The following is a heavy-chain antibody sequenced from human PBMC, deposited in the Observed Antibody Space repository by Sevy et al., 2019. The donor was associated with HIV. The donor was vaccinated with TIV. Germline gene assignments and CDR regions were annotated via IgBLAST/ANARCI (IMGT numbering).Heavy chain of an antibody. Sequence: GGSLRLSCAASGFTFSSYSMNWVRQAPGKGLEWVSSISSSSSYIYYADSVKGRFTISRDNAKNSLYLQKNSLRAEDTAVYYCARDGVDTAMVTGLADYWGQGTLVTVSS. D-gene: IGHD5-18*01. CDR1: GFTFSSYS. J-gene: IGHJ4*02. CDR2: ISSSSSYI. CDR3: ARDGVDTAMVTGLADY. V-gene: IGHV3-21*01.